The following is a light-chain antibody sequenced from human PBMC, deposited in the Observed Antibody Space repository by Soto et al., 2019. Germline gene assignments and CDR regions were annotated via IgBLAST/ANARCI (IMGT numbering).Light chain of an antibody. CDR3: SSYTSSITVV. CDR1: SSDVGSYNY. Sequence: QSALTQPASVSGSPGQSITISCTGTSSDVGSYNYVSWYQQHPGKAPKLLIYEVSNRPSGVSNRFSGSKSGNTASLTISGLQAEDEADYYCSSYTSSITVVFGTGSRAPS. V-gene: IGLV2-14*01. CDR2: EVS. J-gene: IGLJ1*01.